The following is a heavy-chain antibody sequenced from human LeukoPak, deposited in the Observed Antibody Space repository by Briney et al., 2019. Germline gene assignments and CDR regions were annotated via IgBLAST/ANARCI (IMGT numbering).Heavy chain of an antibody. D-gene: IGHD1-26*01. V-gene: IGHV4-61*02. CDR3: AGSRVGAANFDY. Sequence: PSETLSLTCTVSGGSISSGSYYWSWIRQPAGKGLEWIGRIYTSGSTNYNPSLKSRVTISVDTSKNQFSLKLSSVTAADTAVYYCAGSRVGAANFDYWGQGTLVTVSS. CDR2: IYTSGST. J-gene: IGHJ4*02. CDR1: GGSISSGSYY.